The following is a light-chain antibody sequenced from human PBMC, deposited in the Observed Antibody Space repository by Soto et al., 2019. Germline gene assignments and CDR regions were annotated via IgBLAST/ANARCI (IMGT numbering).Light chain of an antibody. CDR1: QSVSSSY. CDR2: GAS. V-gene: IGKV3-20*01. J-gene: IGKJ4*01. Sequence: EIVLTQSPGTLSLSPGERATLSCRASQSVSSSYLAWYQQKPGQAPRLLIYGASSRATGIPDRFSGSGSGTAFTLNISRLEPEDFAVYSCQQYGSSPPGLTFGGGTKVEIK. CDR3: QQYGSSPPGLT.